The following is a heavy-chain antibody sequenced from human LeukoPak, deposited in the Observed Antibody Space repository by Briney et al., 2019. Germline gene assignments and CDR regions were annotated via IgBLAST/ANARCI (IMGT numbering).Heavy chain of an antibody. CDR3: ARGYYDSSGYYPLDY. CDR2: INHSGST. CDR1: GGSFSGYY. Sequence: SETLSLTCAVYGGSFSGYYWSWIRRPPGKGLEWIGEINHSGSTNYNPSLKSRVTISVDTSKNQFSLKLSSVTAADTAVYYCARGYYDSSGYYPLDYWGQGTLVTVSS. V-gene: IGHV4-34*01. D-gene: IGHD3-22*01. J-gene: IGHJ4*02.